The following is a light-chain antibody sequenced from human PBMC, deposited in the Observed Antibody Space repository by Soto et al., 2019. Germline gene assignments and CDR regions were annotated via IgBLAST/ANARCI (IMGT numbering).Light chain of an antibody. CDR3: QQCLSVPYT. CDR1: QSVSNSSNHKHY. V-gene: IGKV4-1*01. J-gene: IGKJ4*01. CDR2: SAS. Sequence: DIVRTQSPESLAVSLGETATINCKSSQSVSNSSNHKHYIAWYQQKAGKPPKLLIYSASIRESVVPDRVSGSGFGTDLTLTIDTLQAEGVAVYYRQQCLSVPYTFGGGTKV.